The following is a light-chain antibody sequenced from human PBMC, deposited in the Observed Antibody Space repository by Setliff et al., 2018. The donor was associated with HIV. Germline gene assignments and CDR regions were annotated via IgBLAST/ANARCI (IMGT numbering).Light chain of an antibody. CDR1: QDVSRW. CDR3: QQANGFPIT. V-gene: IGKV1-12*01. CDR2: AAS. Sequence: DIQMTQSPSSVSASIGDRVTITCRASQDVSRWLAWYQQKPGKAPKLLIYAASSLQSGVPARFSGSGSGTDFTFTISSLQPEDFATYYCQQANGFPITFGQGTRLEIK. J-gene: IGKJ5*01.